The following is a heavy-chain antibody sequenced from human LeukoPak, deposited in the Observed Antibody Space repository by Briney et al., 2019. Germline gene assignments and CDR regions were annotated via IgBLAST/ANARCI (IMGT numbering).Heavy chain of an antibody. D-gene: IGHD2-2*01. CDR1: GFTFSNAW. J-gene: IGHJ4*02. CDR3: TTTSDIVVVPTTP. V-gene: IGHV3-15*01. CDR2: IKSKTDGGTT. Sequence: GGSLRLSCAASGFTFSNAWMSWVRQAPGKGLEWVGRIKSKTDGGTTDYAAPVKGRFTISRDDSKNTLYLQMNSLKTEDTAVYYCTTTSDIVVVPTTPWGQGTLVTVSS.